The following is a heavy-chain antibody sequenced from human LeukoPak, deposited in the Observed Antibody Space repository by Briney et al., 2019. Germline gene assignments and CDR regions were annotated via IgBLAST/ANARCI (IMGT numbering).Heavy chain of an antibody. V-gene: IGHV1-2*02. Sequence: ASVKVSCKASGYTFTGYYMHWVRQAPGQGLEWMGWINPNSGGTNYAQKFQGRVTMTRDTSISTAYMELSRLRSGDTAVYYCARGDDYGDYYFDYWGQGTLVTVSS. CDR1: GYTFTGYY. J-gene: IGHJ4*02. CDR2: INPNSGGT. D-gene: IGHD4-17*01. CDR3: ARGDDYGDYYFDY.